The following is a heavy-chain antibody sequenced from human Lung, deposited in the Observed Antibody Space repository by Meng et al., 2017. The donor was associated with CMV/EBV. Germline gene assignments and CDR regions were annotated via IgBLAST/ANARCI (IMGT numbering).Heavy chain of an antibody. CDR2: IYHGGNT. Sequence: SGGFISSRDYSWNWIRQSPGKGLEWIGFIYHGGNTYYNLSLKSRVTISVDTSKNELYLRLNSVTAADTAVYYCARRRDGYKYWFFDNWGQGALVTVSS. D-gene: IGHD5-24*01. J-gene: IGHJ4*02. CDR3: ARRRDGYKYWFFDN. CDR1: GGFISSRDYS. V-gene: IGHV4-30-2*06.